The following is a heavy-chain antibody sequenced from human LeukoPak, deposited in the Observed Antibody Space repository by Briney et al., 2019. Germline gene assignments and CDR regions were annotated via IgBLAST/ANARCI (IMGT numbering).Heavy chain of an antibody. D-gene: IGHD1-26*01. CDR1: GFTLSSYA. Sequence: QPGGSLRLSCAASGFTLSSYAMHWVRQPAGKGLECVSAIGTAGDTFYPGSVKSRFTISRENAKKSLFLQMNSLRAEDTAVYYCARQNTPHGNFDYWGQGTLVTVSS. V-gene: IGHV3-13*01. J-gene: IGHJ4*02. CDR2: IGTAGDT. CDR3: ARQNTPHGNFDY.